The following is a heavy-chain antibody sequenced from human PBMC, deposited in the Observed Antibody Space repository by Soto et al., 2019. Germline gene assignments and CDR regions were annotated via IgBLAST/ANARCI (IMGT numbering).Heavy chain of an antibody. D-gene: IGHD3-10*01. CDR2: VYYSGSS. J-gene: IGHJ4*02. V-gene: IGHV4-39*01. Sequence: QLQLQESGPGLVKPSETLSLTCTVSGGSFSSSPHYWGWIRQPPGMGLEWIGGVYYSGSSYYNPSLKSRVTISADTSKNQFSLKLRSVTAADTAVYYCARIAVNYYGSGNYRELYYFDYWGQGTLVTVSS. CDR1: GGSFSSSPHY. CDR3: ARIAVNYYGSGNYRELYYFDY.